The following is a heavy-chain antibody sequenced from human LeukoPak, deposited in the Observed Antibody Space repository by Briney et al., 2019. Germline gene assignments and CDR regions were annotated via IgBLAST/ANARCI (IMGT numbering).Heavy chain of an antibody. CDR1: GGSISTSNYY. D-gene: IGHD4-17*01. J-gene: IGHJ3*02. CDR2: IFYSGST. Sequence: SETLSLTCTVSGGSISTSNYYWGWIRQPPGKGLEWIGNIFYSGSTYYSPSLKSRVTISLDTSRNQFSLKLNSVTAADTAVYYCARAYGDYDAFDIWGQGTMVTVSS. V-gene: IGHV4-39*07. CDR3: ARAYGDYDAFDI.